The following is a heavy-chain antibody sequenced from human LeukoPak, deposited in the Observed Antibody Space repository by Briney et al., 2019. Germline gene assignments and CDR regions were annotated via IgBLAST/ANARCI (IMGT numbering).Heavy chain of an antibody. J-gene: IGHJ4*02. Sequence: PSETLSLTSTVSGGSISSYYWSWIRQPAGKGLEWIGRIYTSGSTNYNPSLKSRVTLSVDTSKNQFSLKLSSVTAADTAVYYCARDSSLYYYDSSGYYFDYWGQGTLVTVFS. CDR1: GGSISSYY. D-gene: IGHD3-22*01. CDR2: IYTSGST. V-gene: IGHV4-4*07. CDR3: ARDSSLYYYDSSGYYFDY.